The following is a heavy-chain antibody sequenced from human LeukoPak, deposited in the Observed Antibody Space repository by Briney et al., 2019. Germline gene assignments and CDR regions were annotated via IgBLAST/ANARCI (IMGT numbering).Heavy chain of an antibody. J-gene: IGHJ4*02. V-gene: IGHV3-33*01. CDR1: GFTFSSYG. CDR3: ARGVLGYCSSTSCYTGVGFDY. CDR2: IWYDGSNK. D-gene: IGHD2-2*02. Sequence: GGSLRLSCAASGFTFSSYGMHWVRQAPGKGLEWVAVIWYDGSNKYYADSVKGRFTISRDNSKNTLYLQMNSLRAEDTAVYYCARGVLGYCSSTSCYTGVGFDYWGQGTLVTVSS.